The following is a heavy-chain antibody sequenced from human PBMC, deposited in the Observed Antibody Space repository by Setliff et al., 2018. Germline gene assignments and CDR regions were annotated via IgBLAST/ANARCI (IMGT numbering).Heavy chain of an antibody. Sequence: GGSLRLSCAASGFTFDDYAMHWVRQAPGKGLEWVANIMQDGGAQYYLDSVKGRFTVSRDNSNNTLYLHMSSLRAEDTAVYFCARIFLYGTSWYFDNWGQGTLVTVSS. J-gene: IGHJ4*02. D-gene: IGHD3-3*01. V-gene: IGHV3-7*03. CDR1: GFTFDDYA. CDR2: IMQDGGAQ. CDR3: ARIFLYGTSWYFDN.